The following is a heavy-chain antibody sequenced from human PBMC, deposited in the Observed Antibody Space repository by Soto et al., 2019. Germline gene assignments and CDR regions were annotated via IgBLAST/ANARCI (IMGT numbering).Heavy chain of an antibody. D-gene: IGHD6-6*01. CDR3: ARRARPDFYYMAV. V-gene: IGHV3-64*01. Sequence: EVQLAESGGGLAQPGGSLRLSCAASGFTLSGYAMDWVRQAPGKGLEYVSGISSNGVGTYYAKFVQGRFTISRDNSKNTVYLQMGSLRPEDMAVYYCARRARPDFYYMAVWGKGTTVTVSS. CDR1: GFTLSGYA. J-gene: IGHJ6*03. CDR2: ISSNGVGT.